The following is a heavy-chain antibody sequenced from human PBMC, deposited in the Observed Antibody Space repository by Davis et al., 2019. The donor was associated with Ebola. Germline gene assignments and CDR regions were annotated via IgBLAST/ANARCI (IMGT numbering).Heavy chain of an antibody. CDR3: ARRRSYSYYMDV. Sequence: SETLSLTCTVSGDSISSGDYYWSWIRQPPGKGLEWIGNVFHSGSTHYNPSLESRVTISADTSKNQFSLKLRSVTAADTAVYYCARRRSYSYYMDVWGKGTTVTVSS. V-gene: IGHV4-39*01. J-gene: IGHJ6*03. CDR2: VFHSGST. CDR1: GDSISSGDYY.